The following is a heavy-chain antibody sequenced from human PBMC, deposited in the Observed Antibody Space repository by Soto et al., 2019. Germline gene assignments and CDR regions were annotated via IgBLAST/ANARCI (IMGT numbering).Heavy chain of an antibody. Sequence: PSETLSLTCTVAGGYLSSSSYYWGWIRQPPGKGLEWIGSIYYSGSTYYNPSLKSRVTISVDTSKNQFSLKLSSVTAADTAVYYCARYYYDSSGYYGYFDYWGQGTLVTVSS. J-gene: IGHJ4*02. CDR3: ARYYYDSSGYYGYFDY. D-gene: IGHD3-22*01. CDR2: IYYSGST. V-gene: IGHV4-39*01. CDR1: GGYLSSSSYY.